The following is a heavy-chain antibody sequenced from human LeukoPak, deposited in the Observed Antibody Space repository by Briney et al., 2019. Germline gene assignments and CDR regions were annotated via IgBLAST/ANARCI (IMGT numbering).Heavy chain of an antibody. CDR2: ISGSGGST. Sequence: PGGSLRLSXAASGFTFSSYAMSWVRQAPGKGLEWVSAISGSGGSTYYADSVKGRFTISRDNSKNTLYLQMNCVRAEDTGVYYCAKDHSITIFGVVTPGAWGQGTLVTVSS. J-gene: IGHJ1*01. V-gene: IGHV3-23*01. CDR3: AKDHSITIFGVVTPGA. D-gene: IGHD3-3*01. CDR1: GFTFSSYA.